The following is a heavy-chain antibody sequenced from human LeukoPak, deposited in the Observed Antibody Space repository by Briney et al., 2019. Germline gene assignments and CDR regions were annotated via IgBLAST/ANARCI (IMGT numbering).Heavy chain of an antibody. CDR1: GGSFSGYY. J-gene: IGHJ4*02. V-gene: IGHV4-34*01. Sequence: ASETLSLTCAVYGGSFSGYYWSWIRQPPGKGLEWIGEINHSGSTNYNPSLKSRVTISVDTSKNQFSLKLSSVTAADTAVYYCASRLGATTGWGQGTLVTVSS. CDR2: INHSGST. D-gene: IGHD1-26*01. CDR3: ASRLGATTG.